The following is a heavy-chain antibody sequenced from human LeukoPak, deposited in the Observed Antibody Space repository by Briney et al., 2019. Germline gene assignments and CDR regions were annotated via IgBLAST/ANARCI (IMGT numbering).Heavy chain of an antibody. CDR1: GFTFSSYW. V-gene: IGHV3-7*01. Sequence: GGSLRLSCAASGFTFSSYWMSWVRQAPGKGLEWVANIKQDGSEKYYVDSVKGRFTISRDNAKNSLYLQMNSLRAEDTAVYYCARASNYYDSSGYFGYWGQGTLVTVSS. CDR2: IKQDGSEK. J-gene: IGHJ4*02. CDR3: ARASNYYDSSGYFGY. D-gene: IGHD3-22*01.